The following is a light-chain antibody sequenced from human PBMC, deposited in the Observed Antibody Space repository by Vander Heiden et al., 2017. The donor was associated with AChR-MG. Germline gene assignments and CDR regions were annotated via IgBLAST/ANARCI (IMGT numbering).Light chain of an antibody. CDR2: AAS. CDR1: QSISSY. V-gene: IGKV1-39*01. J-gene: IGKJ4*01. Sequence: DIQMTQSPFSLSASVGDRVTITCRESQSISSYLNWYQQKPGKAPKLLNYAASSLQSGVPSRFSGSGSGTDFTLTISSLQPEDFATYYCQQSYSTPLTFGGGTKVEIK. CDR3: QQSYSTPLT.